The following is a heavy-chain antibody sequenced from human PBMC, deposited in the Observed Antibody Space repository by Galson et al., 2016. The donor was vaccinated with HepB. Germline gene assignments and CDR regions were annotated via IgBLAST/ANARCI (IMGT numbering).Heavy chain of an antibody. CDR1: SGSISSGGYY. D-gene: IGHD1-1*01. V-gene: IGHV4-31*11. CDR2: IYYSRTT. CDR3: ARLTSTGTFDAFDV. J-gene: IGHJ3*01. Sequence: TLSLTCDVSSGSISSGGYYWSWIRQLPGNGLEWIGYIYYSRTTYYNPSLRSRLSISADTSKNQFSLELSSVTAADTAVYFCARLTSTGTFDAFDVWGQGTMVTVSS.